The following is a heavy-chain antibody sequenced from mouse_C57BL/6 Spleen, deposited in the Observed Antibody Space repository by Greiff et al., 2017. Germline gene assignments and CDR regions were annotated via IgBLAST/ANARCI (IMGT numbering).Heavy chain of an antibody. Sequence: EVKVVESGGDLVKPGGSLKLSCAANGFDFSSHGMSWVRKTPDKRLEWVATISSGGSYTYYPDSVKGRFTISRDNAKNTLYLQMSRLKSEDTAMYYCASHLYDYEGYYAMDYWGQGTSVTVSS. V-gene: IGHV5-6*01. CDR1: GFDFSSHG. D-gene: IGHD2-4*01. CDR3: ASHLYDYEGYYAMDY. CDR2: ISSGGSYT. J-gene: IGHJ4*01.